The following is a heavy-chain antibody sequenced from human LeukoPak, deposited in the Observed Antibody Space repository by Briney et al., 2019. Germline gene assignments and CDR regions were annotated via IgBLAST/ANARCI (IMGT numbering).Heavy chain of an antibody. V-gene: IGHV4-34*01. J-gene: IGHJ6*02. Sequence: SETLSLTCAVYGGSFSGYYWSWIRQPPGKGLEWIGEINHSGSTNYNPSLESRVTISVDTSKNQFSLKLSSVAAADTAVYYCARGSYDFWSGYYTAPRNYGMDVWGQGTTVTVSS. CDR3: ARGSYDFWSGYYTAPRNYGMDV. CDR2: INHSGST. CDR1: GGSFSGYY. D-gene: IGHD3-3*01.